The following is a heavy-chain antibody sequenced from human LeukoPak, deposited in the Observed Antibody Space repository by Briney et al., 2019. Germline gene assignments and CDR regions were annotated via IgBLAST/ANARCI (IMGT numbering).Heavy chain of an antibody. J-gene: IGHJ6*03. Sequence: SETLSLTCAVSGYSISSGYYWGWFRPPPGKGLEWIGCMYHSWSTQYNPSLKSRVTISVDTSKNQFSLKLSSVTAADTAVYYCARQGGSSSPYYCYYMDVWGKGTTVTVSS. CDR1: GYSISSGYY. V-gene: IGHV4-38-2*01. D-gene: IGHD6-13*01. CDR3: ARQGGSSSPYYCYYMDV. CDR2: MYHSWST.